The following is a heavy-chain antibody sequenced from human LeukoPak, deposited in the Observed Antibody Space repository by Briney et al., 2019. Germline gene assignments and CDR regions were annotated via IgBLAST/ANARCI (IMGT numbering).Heavy chain of an antibody. J-gene: IGHJ5*01. CDR2: TYYRSKWYN. V-gene: IGHV6-1*01. CDR3: ARGGSGWSVSLFDS. D-gene: IGHD6-13*01. CDR1: GDSVSSNSAA. Sequence: SQTLSLTCDISGDSVSSNSAAWNWIRQSPSRGLEWLGRTYYRSKWYNDYVVSVKGRISINPDTSKNRFSLQLNSVTPEDTAVYYCARGGSGWSVSLFDSCSQGTLGSVSS.